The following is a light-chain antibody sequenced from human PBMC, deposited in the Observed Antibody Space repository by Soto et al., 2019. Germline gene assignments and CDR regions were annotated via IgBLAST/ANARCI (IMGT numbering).Light chain of an antibody. CDR1: GSDVGFYDY. J-gene: IGLJ3*02. CDR2: NVS. Sequence: QCALTQPRSVSGSPGQSVTISCTGTGSDVGFYDYVSWYQHHPGKAPKVMIFNVSQRPSGVPDRFSGSKSGNTASLTISGLQAEDEADYYCCSYAGTYTWVFGAGTKLTVL. V-gene: IGLV2-11*01. CDR3: CSYAGTYTWV.